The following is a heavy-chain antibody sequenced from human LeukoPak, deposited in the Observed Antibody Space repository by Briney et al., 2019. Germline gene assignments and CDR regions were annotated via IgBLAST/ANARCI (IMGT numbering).Heavy chain of an antibody. Sequence: PSETLSLTCTVSGGSISSDIYYWSWIRQPPGKGLEWIGYIYYSGSTNYNPSLKSRVTISVDTSKNQFSLKLSSVTAADTAVYYCARDRLSRRPYGMDVWGQGTTVTVSS. V-gene: IGHV4-61*01. CDR2: IYYSGST. J-gene: IGHJ6*02. D-gene: IGHD3-16*01. CDR3: ARDRLSRRPYGMDV. CDR1: GGSISSDIYY.